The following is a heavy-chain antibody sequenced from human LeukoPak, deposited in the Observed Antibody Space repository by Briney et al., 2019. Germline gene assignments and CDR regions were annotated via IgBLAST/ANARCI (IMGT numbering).Heavy chain of an antibody. CDR3: AGLVGRYSSGLYYYYFDY. CDR2: MYLSRTT. Sequence: SETLSLTCTVSGDSINSLDLWSWVRQPPGKGLEWIGEMYLSRTTHSNPSVKSRVTISIDKSKNQFFLNLSSVTAADTAVYYCAGLVGRYSSGLYYYYFDYWGQGTLVTVSS. J-gene: IGHJ4*02. D-gene: IGHD3-22*01. CDR1: GDSINSLDL. V-gene: IGHV4-4*02.